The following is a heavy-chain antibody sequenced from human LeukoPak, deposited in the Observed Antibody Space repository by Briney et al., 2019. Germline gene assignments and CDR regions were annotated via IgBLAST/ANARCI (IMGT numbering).Heavy chain of an antibody. CDR1: GYTFTSYD. CDR2: MNPNSGNT. Sequence: ASVKVSCKASGYTFTSYDINWVRQATGQGLEWMGWMNPNSGNTGYAQKFQGRVTMTRNTSISTAYMELSGLRSEDTAVYCCARGGEWVVGLSNFGYWGQGTLVNVYS. J-gene: IGHJ4*02. D-gene: IGHD3-10*01. CDR3: ARGGEWVVGLSNFGY. V-gene: IGHV1-8*01.